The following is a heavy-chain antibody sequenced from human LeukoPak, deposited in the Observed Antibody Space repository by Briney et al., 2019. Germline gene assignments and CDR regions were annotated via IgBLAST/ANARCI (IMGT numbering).Heavy chain of an antibody. CDR3: AKGVGLRGSYSDY. J-gene: IGHJ4*02. D-gene: IGHD3-16*01. V-gene: IGHV3-30*18. CDR2: ISYDGSNK. Sequence: GGSLRLSCAASGFTFSSYGMHWVRQAPGKGPEWVAVISYDGSNKYYADSVKGRFTISRDNSKNTLYLQMSSLRAEDTAVYYCAKGVGLRGSYSDYWGQGTLVTVSS. CDR1: GFTFSSYG.